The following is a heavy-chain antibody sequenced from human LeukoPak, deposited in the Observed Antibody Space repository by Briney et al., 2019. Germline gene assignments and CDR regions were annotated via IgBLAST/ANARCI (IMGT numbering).Heavy chain of an antibody. CDR2: IYTSGST. CDR3: ARGDVEYSSTPDY. CDR1: GGSISSGSYY. Sequence: SETLSLTCTVSGGSISSGSYYWSWIRQPAGKGLEWIGRIYTSGSTNYNPSLKSRVTISVDTSKNQFSLKLSSVTAADTAVYYCARGDVEYSSTPDYWGQGALVTVSS. V-gene: IGHV4-61*02. D-gene: IGHD6-6*01. J-gene: IGHJ4*02.